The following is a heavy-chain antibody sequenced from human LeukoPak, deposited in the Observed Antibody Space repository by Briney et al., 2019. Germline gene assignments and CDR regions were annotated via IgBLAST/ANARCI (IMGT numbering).Heavy chain of an antibody. J-gene: IGHJ4*02. CDR2: FDPEDGEA. CDR1: GYTLTELS. CDR3: ATHPLGYFDS. Sequence: ASVKVSCKVSGYTLTELSMHWVRQAPRKGLEWMGGFDPEDGEAFYAQKFQGRITMTEDTSTDTAYMELSSLRSEDTAVYYYATHPLGYFDSWGQGTQVTVSS. V-gene: IGHV1-24*01.